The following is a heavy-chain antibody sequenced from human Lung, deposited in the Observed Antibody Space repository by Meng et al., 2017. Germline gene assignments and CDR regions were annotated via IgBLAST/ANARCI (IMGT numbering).Heavy chain of an antibody. CDR3: ARRGLWLDPQNFDY. V-gene: IGHV4-4*02. J-gene: IGHJ4*02. Sequence: QVHLHDSGPGLFQPSAPLSLPCVVSGGSISSSNWWSWVRQPPGQGLELIGEISPSGSTNYNPSLKSRVTISVDKSKNQFSLKLSSVTAADTAVYYCARRGLWLDPQNFDYWGQGTLVTVSS. CDR1: GGSISSSNW. D-gene: IGHD6-19*01. CDR2: ISPSGST.